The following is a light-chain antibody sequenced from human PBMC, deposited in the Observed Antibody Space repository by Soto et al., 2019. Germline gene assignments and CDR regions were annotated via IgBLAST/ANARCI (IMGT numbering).Light chain of an antibody. J-gene: IGKJ1*01. CDR2: KAS. Sequence: QMTRSQFTLFGYVGEKVTITCQASQTISSCLAWYQQKLGKAPKLLIYKASNLKSGVPSRFSGSGSGTEFTLTISSLQPEDFATYYCQHYNSYSEAFGQGTKVDIK. CDR1: QTISSC. CDR3: QHYNSYSEA. V-gene: IGKV1-5*03.